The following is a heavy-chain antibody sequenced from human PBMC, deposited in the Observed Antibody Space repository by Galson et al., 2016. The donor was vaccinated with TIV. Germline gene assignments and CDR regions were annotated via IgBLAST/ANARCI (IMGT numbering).Heavy chain of an antibody. J-gene: IGHJ3*02. V-gene: IGHV3-9*01. D-gene: IGHD3-22*01. Sequence: SLRLSCAASGFSFDEYAMHWVRQAAGKGLEWVAGITRNSANIGYADSVKGRFTVSRDNAKKSLYLQMNSLRTEDTALYYCVKTNIHLDLVVADGAFDIWGQGTMVAVS. CDR2: ITRNSANI. CDR1: GFSFDEYA. CDR3: VKTNIHLDLVVADGAFDI.